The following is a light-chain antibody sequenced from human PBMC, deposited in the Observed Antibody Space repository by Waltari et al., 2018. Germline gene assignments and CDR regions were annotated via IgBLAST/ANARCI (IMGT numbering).Light chain of an antibody. J-gene: IGLJ2*01. CDR3: CSYAGSYTFV. V-gene: IGLV2-11*01. CDR2: DVS. CDR1: SSAVGGYNY. Sequence: QSALTQPRSVSGSPGQSVTISCTGTSSAVGGYNYASWYQQHPGKAPKLMIYDVSKRPSGVPDRFSGSKSGNTASLTISGLQAEDEADYYCCSYAGSYTFVFGGGTKLTVL.